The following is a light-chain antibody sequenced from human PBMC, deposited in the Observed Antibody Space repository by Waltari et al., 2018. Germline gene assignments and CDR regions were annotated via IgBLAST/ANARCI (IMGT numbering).Light chain of an antibody. Sequence: EIVLTQSPGTLSLSPGERATLSCRASQSVGSNYLAWYHQKPGQAPRLLIYGASSRATGIPERFSGSGSGTDFTLNILSLEPEDVAVYYCQQYATSPWTSGQGTKVELK. CDR2: GAS. CDR1: QSVGSNY. J-gene: IGKJ1*01. CDR3: QQYATSPWT. V-gene: IGKV3-20*01.